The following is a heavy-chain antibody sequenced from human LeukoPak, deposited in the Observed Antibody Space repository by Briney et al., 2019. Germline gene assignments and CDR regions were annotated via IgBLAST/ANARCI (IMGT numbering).Heavy chain of an antibody. D-gene: IGHD1-26*01. J-gene: IGHJ4*02. V-gene: IGHV1-2*02. CDR2: INPNSGGT. CDR1: GYTFTGCY. CDR3: ARASAEVRELLPHSDY. Sequence: GASVKVSCKASGYTFTGCYMHWVRQAPGQGLEWMGWINPNSGGTNYAQKFQGRVTMTRDTSISTAYMELSRLRSDDTAVYYCARASAEVRELLPHSDYWGQGTLVTVSS.